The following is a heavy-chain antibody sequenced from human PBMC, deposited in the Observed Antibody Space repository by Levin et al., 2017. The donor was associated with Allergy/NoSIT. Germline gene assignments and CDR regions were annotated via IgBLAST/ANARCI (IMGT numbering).Heavy chain of an antibody. CDR3: ARAPGKYDILTGYQGGDAFDI. J-gene: IGHJ3*02. Sequence: SETLSLTCAVSGGSISSSNWWSWVRQPPGKGLEWIGEIYHSGSTNYNPSLKSRVTISVDKSKNQFSLKLSSVTAADTAVYYCARAPGKYDILTGYQGGDAFDIWGQGTMVTVSS. V-gene: IGHV4-4*02. CDR2: IYHSGST. D-gene: IGHD3-9*01. CDR1: GGSISSSNW.